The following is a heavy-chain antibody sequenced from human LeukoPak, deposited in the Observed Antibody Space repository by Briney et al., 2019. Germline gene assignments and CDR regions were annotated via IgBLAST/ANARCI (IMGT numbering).Heavy chain of an antibody. Sequence: SETLSLTCTVSGGSISSHYWSWIRQPPGKGLEWIGYIYYSGSTNYNPSLNSRVTISVDTSKNQFSLKLSSVTAADTAVYYCARARYSSFPPSNWFDPWGQGTLVTVSS. D-gene: IGHD6-6*01. V-gene: IGHV4-59*11. CDR3: ARARYSSFPPSNWFDP. CDR1: GGSISSHY. CDR2: IYYSGST. J-gene: IGHJ5*02.